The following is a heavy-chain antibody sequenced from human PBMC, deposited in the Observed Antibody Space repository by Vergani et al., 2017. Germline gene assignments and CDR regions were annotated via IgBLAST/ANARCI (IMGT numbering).Heavy chain of an antibody. V-gene: IGHV1-69*01. J-gene: IGHJ4*02. Sequence: QVQLVQSGAEVKKPGSSVKVSCKASGGTFSSYAISWVRQAPGQGLEWMGGIIPIFGTANYAQKFQGRVTITADESTSTAYMELSSLRSEDTAVYYCARGQRSTDCSSTSCYDGVFDYWGQGTLVTVSS. CDR2: IIPIFGTA. CDR1: GGTFSSYA. CDR3: ARGQRSTDCSSTSCYDGVFDY. D-gene: IGHD2-2*01.